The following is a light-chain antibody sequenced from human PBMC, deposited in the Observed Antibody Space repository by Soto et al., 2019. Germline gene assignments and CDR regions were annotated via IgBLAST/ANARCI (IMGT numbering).Light chain of an antibody. CDR2: QAS. Sequence: DIQMTQSPSTLSASVGDRVTITCRASQSIGRHLAWYQQKPGKAPNLLIYQASSLQSGVPSRFSGSGSRTDFSLTISSLQPDDFAIYYCQQYDGYSPFTFGPGTKVDIK. CDR3: QQYDGYSPFT. J-gene: IGKJ3*01. CDR1: QSIGRH. V-gene: IGKV1-5*03.